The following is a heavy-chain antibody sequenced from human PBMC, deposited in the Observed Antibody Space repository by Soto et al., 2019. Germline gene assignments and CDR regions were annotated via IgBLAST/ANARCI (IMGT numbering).Heavy chain of an antibody. CDR2: ISGSGTTA. D-gene: IGHD6-19*01. V-gene: IGHV3-23*01. CDR1: GFVFSSYA. CDR3: AKTTDGWFSAFEI. Sequence: EVQLLESGGGLVQPGGSLRLSCAASGFVFSSYAMSWVRQAPGKGLEWVSAISGSGTTAYYADSVKGRFIFSRDNPKNTMDLQMNSLRAEYTAVYFCAKTTDGWFSAFEIWGQGTVVTVSS. J-gene: IGHJ3*02.